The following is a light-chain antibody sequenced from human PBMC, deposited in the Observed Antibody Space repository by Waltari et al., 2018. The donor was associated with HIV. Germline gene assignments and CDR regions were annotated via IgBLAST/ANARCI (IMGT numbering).Light chain of an antibody. V-gene: IGLV1-40*01. CDR1: SSNIGAGYH. Sequence: QSVLTQPPSVSGAPGQRVTLSCTGSSSNIGAGYHVHWYQQFTGAAPQLLIYGDTNRPSGVPDRFSGSKSGTSASLAITGLQGDDEADYYCQSYDSSLSASVFGGGTKLTVL. CDR3: QSYDSSLSASV. J-gene: IGLJ3*02. CDR2: GDT.